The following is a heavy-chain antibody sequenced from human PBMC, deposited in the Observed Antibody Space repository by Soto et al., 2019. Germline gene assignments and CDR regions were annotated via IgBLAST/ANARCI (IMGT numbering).Heavy chain of an antibody. D-gene: IGHD2-15*01. V-gene: IGHV1-69*01. CDR1: GGTFSSYA. CDR3: ARVALGYCSGGSRYHRAYYYYYGMDV. Sequence: QVQLVQSGAEVKKPGSSVKVSCKASGGTFSSYAISWVRQAPGQGLEWMGGIIPIFGTANYAQKFQGRVTITADESTSTAYMELSSLRSEDTAVYYCARVALGYCSGGSRYHRAYYYYYGMDVWGQGTTVTVSS. CDR2: IIPIFGTA. J-gene: IGHJ6*02.